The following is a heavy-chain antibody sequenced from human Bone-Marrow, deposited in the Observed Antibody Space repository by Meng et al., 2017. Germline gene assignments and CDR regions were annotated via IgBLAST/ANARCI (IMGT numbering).Heavy chain of an antibody. CDR1: GGSIISSSYY. D-gene: IGHD6-13*01. CDR2: IYYSGST. CDR3: ARDGLGSSWYWGWFDP. J-gene: IGHJ5*02. Sequence: SETLSLTCTVSGGSIISSSYYWGWIRQPPGKGLEWIGSIYYSGSTYYNPSLKSRVTISVDTSTNHFSLKLRSVTAADTAVYYCARDGLGSSWYWGWFDPWGQGTLVTV. V-gene: IGHV4-39*07.